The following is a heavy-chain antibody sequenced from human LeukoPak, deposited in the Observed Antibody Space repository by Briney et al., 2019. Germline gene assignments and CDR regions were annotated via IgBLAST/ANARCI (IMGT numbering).Heavy chain of an antibody. CDR3: ARDRVGRAFDI. CDR2: ISTSSSYI. D-gene: IGHD1-26*01. V-gene: IGHV3-21*01. Sequence: GGSLRLSCAASGFTFSSYSMNWVRQAPGKGLEWVSCISTSSSYIYYADSVRGRFTISRDNAKNSLYLQMNSLRAEDTAVYYCARDRVGRAFDIWGQGTMVTVSS. J-gene: IGHJ3*02. CDR1: GFTFSSYS.